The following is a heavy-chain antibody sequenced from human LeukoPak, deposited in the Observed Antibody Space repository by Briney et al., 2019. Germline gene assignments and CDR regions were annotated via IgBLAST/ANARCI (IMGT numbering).Heavy chain of an antibody. V-gene: IGHV3-21*01. Sequence: PGGSLRLSCAASGFTFSSYSMNSVRQAPGKGLEWVSSISSSSSYIYYADSVKGRFTISRDNSKNTLYLQMNSLRAEDTAVYYCAKEKSGYAFDIWGQGTMVTVSS. J-gene: IGHJ3*02. D-gene: IGHD3-10*01. CDR3: AKEKSGYAFDI. CDR2: ISSSSSYI. CDR1: GFTFSSYS.